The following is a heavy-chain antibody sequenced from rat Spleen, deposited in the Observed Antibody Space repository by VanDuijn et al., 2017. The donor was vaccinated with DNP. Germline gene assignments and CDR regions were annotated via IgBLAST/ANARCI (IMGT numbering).Heavy chain of an antibody. CDR3: AAMMVTLDY. CDR1: GFSLTSFG. J-gene: IGHJ2*01. V-gene: IGHV2-77*01. Sequence: QVQMKETGPGLVQTTQTLSVTCTVSGFSLTSFGVHWVRQAPGKGLEWMGIIWGDGGTNYNSALKSRLTISRDNSKSQVFVAMNSLQTDDTAVYYCAAMMVTLDYWGQGVMVTVSS. D-gene: IGHD1-12*03. CDR2: IWGDGGT.